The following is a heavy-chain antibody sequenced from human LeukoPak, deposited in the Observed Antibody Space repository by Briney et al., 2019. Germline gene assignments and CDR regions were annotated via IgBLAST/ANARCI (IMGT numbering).Heavy chain of an antibody. CDR1: EYTFTSYH. CDR3: ARVPIYSGYGLVHNWFDP. CDR2: INPPDGGT. V-gene: IGHV1-46*01. Sequence: ASVKVSCKASEYTFTSYHIHWVRQAPGQGLEWMGIINPPDGGTSYTQKFRGRLTMTRDTSTSTAYMELRNLRSDDTALYYCARVPIYSGYGLVHNWFDPWGQGTLVTVSS. J-gene: IGHJ5*02. D-gene: IGHD5-12*01.